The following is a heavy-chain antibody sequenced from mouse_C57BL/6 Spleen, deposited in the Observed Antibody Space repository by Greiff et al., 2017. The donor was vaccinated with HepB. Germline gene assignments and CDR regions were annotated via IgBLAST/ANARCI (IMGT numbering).Heavy chain of an antibody. Sequence: QVQLKQPGAELVMPGASVKLSCKPSGYTFTSYWMHWVKQRPGQGLEWIGEIDPSDSYTNYNQKFKGKSTLTVDKSSSTAYMQLSSLTSEDSAVYYCARAYDGYYAGFAYWGQGTLVTVSA. J-gene: IGHJ3*01. CDR3: ARAYDGYYAGFAY. CDR1: GYTFTSYW. CDR2: IDPSDSYT. D-gene: IGHD2-3*01. V-gene: IGHV1-69*01.